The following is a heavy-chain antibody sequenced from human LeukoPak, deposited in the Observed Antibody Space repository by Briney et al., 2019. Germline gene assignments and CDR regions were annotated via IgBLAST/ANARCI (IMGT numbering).Heavy chain of an antibody. J-gene: IGHJ4*02. Sequence: ASVKVSCKVSGYTLTELSMHWVRQAPGKGLERMGGFDPEDGETIYAQKFQGRVTMTEDTSTDTAYMELSSLRSEDTAVYYCATVYYDILTGYYIFDYWAREPWSPSPQ. V-gene: IGHV1-24*01. D-gene: IGHD3-9*01. CDR2: FDPEDGET. CDR3: ATVYYDILTGYYIFDY. CDR1: GYTLTELS.